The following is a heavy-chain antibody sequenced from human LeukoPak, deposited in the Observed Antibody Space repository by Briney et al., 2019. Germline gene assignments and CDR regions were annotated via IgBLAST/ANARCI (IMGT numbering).Heavy chain of an antibody. J-gene: IGHJ4*02. D-gene: IGHD2-21*02. CDR1: GYTFTSYG. V-gene: IGHV1-18*01. CDR3: ARDDGGGDCLDY. CDR2: NSAYNGNT. Sequence: ASVKVSCKASGYTFTSYGISWVRQAPGQGFEWMGWNSAYNGNTNYAQKLQGRVTMTTDTSTSTAYMELRSLRSDDTAVYYCARDDGGGDCLDYWGQGTLVTVSS.